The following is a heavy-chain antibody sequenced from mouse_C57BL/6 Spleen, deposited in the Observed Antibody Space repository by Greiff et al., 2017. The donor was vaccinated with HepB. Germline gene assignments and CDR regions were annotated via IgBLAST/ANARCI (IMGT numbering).Heavy chain of an antibody. CDR1: GFTFSSYG. CDR3: TRHGVLPKGPFAY. Sequence: EVMLVESGGDLVKPGGSLKLSCAASGFTFSSYGMSWVRQTPDKRLEWVATISSGGSYTYYPDSVKGRFTISRDNAKNTLYLQMSSLKSDDTAMYYYTRHGVLPKGPFAYWGQGTLVTVSS. D-gene: IGHD6-5*01. V-gene: IGHV5-6*01. J-gene: IGHJ3*01. CDR2: ISSGGSYT.